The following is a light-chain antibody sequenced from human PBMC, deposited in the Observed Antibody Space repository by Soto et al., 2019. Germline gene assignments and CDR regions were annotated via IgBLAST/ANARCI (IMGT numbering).Light chain of an antibody. CDR1: PSISRW. J-gene: IGKJ2*01. V-gene: IGKV1-5*01. CDR2: DAS. CDR3: QQYNSYSYT. Sequence: DIQMTQSPSTLSASVGDRVTITCRASPSISRWLAWYQQKPGKAPKLLIYDASSLESGVPSRFSGSGTGTDFTLTISSLQPDDFATYYCQQYNSYSYTFGQGTKLEIK.